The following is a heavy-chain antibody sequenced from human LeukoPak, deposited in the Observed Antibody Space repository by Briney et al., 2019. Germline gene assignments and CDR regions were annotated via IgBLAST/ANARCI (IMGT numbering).Heavy chain of an antibody. CDR3: AKDHRGYSYGRIDY. J-gene: IGHJ4*02. CDR2: ISYDGSNK. V-gene: IGHV3-30*18. CDR1: GFTFSSYG. Sequence: TGRSLRLSCAASGFTFSSYGMHRVRQAPGKGLEWVAVISYDGSNKYYADSVKGRFTISRDNSKNTLYLQMNSLRAEDTAVYYCAKDHRGYSYGRIDYWGQGTLVTVSS. D-gene: IGHD5-18*01.